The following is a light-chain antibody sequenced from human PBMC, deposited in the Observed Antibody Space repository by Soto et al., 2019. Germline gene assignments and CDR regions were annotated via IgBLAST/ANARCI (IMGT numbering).Light chain of an antibody. Sequence: IQLTQSPSSLSASVGDRVTITCRASQDIAIYLAWYQQKPGEAPKLLIYAASTLYGGVPSRFSGSGSGTDFALTITCLQAEDFATYYCQQNYTSPRTFGQGTKVDIK. J-gene: IGKJ1*01. CDR2: AAS. V-gene: IGKV1-9*01. CDR3: QQNYTSPRT. CDR1: QDIAIY.